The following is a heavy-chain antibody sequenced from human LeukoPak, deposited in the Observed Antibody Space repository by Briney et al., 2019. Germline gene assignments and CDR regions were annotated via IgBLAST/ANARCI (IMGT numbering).Heavy chain of an antibody. D-gene: IGHD6-25*01. CDR2: ISSSSTYI. J-gene: IGHJ4*02. Sequence: VGSLRLSCAASGFTFSSYSMNWVRQAPGKGLEWVSSISSSSTYIYYADSVKGRFTISRDNAKKSLYLQMNSLRAEDTAVYYCARDSAIAAWTFDYWGQGTLVTVSS. CDR1: GFTFSSYS. CDR3: ARDSAIAAWTFDY. V-gene: IGHV3-21*01.